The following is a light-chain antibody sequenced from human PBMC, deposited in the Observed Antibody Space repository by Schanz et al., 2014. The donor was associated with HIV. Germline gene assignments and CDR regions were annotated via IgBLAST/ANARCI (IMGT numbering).Light chain of an antibody. V-gene: IGKV1-17*01. J-gene: IGKJ1*01. CDR3: LQDYTYWWT. Sequence: DVQMTQSPSSQSASVGDRVTITCRASQDIGNDLGWYQQKPGQAPKRLIYAASNLQSGVPSRFIGSGSGTEFTLTISSLQPEDFATYYCLQDYTYWWTFGQGTKVEI. CDR2: AAS. CDR1: QDIGND.